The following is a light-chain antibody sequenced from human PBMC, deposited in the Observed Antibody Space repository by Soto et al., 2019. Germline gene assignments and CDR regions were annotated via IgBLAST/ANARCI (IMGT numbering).Light chain of an antibody. J-gene: IGKJ1*01. CDR2: GAS. CDR1: QSVSSSY. V-gene: IGKV3-20*01. Sequence: EVVLTQSPGTLALSRGERATLSCRASQSVSSSYLAWYQHRPGQAPRLLIFGASSRATGIPDRFSGTGSGTDLTLTISRLEPEDFAVYYCQQYGNSPWTFGRGTKVEIK. CDR3: QQYGNSPWT.